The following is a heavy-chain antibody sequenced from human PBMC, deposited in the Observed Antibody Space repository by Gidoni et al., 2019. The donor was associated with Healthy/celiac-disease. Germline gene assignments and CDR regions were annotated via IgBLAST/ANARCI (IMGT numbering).Heavy chain of an antibody. CDR2: IKQDGSEK. Sequence: EVQLVASGGGLVPPGGSLRLSCSASGFTFSRYWMSWVRQAPGKGLEWVANIKQDGSEKYYVDSVKGRFTISRDNAKNSLYLQMNSLRAEDTAVYYCARERITGTPGYWGQGTLVTVSS. J-gene: IGHJ4*02. CDR1: GFTFSRYW. D-gene: IGHD1-20*01. V-gene: IGHV3-7*01. CDR3: ARERITGTPGY.